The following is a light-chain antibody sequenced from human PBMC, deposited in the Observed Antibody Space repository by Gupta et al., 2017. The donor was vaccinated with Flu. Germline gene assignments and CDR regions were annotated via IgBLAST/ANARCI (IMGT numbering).Light chain of an antibody. CDR2: LNSDGSH. J-gene: IGLJ2*01. V-gene: IGLV4-69*01. CDR1: SGHSSYA. Sequence: SGHSSYAIAWHQQRPEKGPRYLMKLNSDGSHSKGDGIPDRFSGSSSGAERYLTISSLQSEDEADYYCQTWGTGIRVFGGGTKLTVL. CDR3: QTWGTGIRV.